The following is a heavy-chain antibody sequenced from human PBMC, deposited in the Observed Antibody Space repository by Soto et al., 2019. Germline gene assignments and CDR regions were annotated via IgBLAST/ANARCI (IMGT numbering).Heavy chain of an antibody. CDR2: ISGSGGST. J-gene: IGHJ6*02. CDR1: GFTFSSYA. CDR3: AKDASGYYDFWSGYYRYYGMDV. Sequence: PGGSLRLSCAASGFTFSSYAMSWVRQAPGKGLEWVSAISGSGGSTYYADSVKGRFTISRDNSKNTLYLQMNSLRAEDTAVYYCAKDASGYYDFWSGYYRYYGMDVWGQGTTVTVSS. V-gene: IGHV3-23*01. D-gene: IGHD3-3*01.